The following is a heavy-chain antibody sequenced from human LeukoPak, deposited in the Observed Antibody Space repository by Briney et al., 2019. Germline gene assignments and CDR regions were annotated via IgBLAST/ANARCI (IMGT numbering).Heavy chain of an antibody. D-gene: IGHD5-24*01. CDR1: GGTFSSYA. V-gene: IGHV1-69*13. J-gene: IGHJ4*02. Sequence: ASVKVSCKASGGTFSSYAISWVRQAPGQGLEWMGGIIPIFGTANYAQKFQDRVTITADESTSTAYMELSSLRSEDTAVYYCASGRDGYKNYWGQGTLVTVSS. CDR2: IIPIFGTA. CDR3: ASGRDGYKNY.